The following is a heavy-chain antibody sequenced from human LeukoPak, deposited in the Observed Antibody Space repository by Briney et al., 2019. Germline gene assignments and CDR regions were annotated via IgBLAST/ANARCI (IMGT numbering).Heavy chain of an antibody. J-gene: IGHJ2*01. D-gene: IGHD3-22*01. CDR1: GGSISSYY. V-gene: IGHV4-59*13. CDR3: ARDFPSTMIVGARAFGL. Sequence: SETLSLTCTVSGGSISSYYWSWIRQPPGKGLEWIGYIYYSGSTNYNPSLKSRVTISVDTSKNQFSLKLSSVTAADTAVYYCARDFPSTMIVGARAFGLWGRGTLVTVSS. CDR2: IYYSGST.